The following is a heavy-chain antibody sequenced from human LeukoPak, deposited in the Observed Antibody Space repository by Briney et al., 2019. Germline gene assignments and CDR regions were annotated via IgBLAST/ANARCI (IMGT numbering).Heavy chain of an antibody. CDR1: GYTFTGFY. J-gene: IGHJ4*02. Sequence: ASVKVSCKTSGYTFTGFYIHWVRQAPGQGLEWMGWINPNSGGTNYAQKSQGRVTMTRDTSISTVYMELSRLRSDDTAVYYCARDSCSSTSCLSIDDYWGQGTLVTVSS. D-gene: IGHD2-2*01. CDR2: INPNSGGT. V-gene: IGHV1-2*02. CDR3: ARDSCSSTSCLSIDDY.